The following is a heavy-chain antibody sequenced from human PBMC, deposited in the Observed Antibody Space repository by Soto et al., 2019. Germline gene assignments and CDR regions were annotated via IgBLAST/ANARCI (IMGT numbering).Heavy chain of an antibody. CDR1: GFTFSSYA. CDR3: ANPGTGEVVVGY. J-gene: IGHJ4*02. D-gene: IGHD2-21*01. CDR2: ISGSGGST. V-gene: IGHV3-23*01. Sequence: GGSLRLSCAASGFTFSSYAMSWVRQAPGKGLEWVSAISGSGGSTYYADSVKGRFTISRDNSKNTLYLQMNSLRAEDAAVYYCANPGTGEVVVGYWGQGTLVTVSS.